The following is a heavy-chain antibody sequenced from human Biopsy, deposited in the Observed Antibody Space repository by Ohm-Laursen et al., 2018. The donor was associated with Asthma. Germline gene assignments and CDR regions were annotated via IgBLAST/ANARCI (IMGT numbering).Heavy chain of an antibody. CDR2: VYWTGST. V-gene: IGHV4-59*01. CDR1: GGSISSFY. J-gene: IGHJ4*02. Sequence: SETLSLTCRVYGGSISSFYWSWIRQSPEKGPEWMGYVYWTGSTNYNPSLKSRITMSVDTSKNRMFLELTSVTAADTAIYYCVRAVRNEQWLAPFDYWGQGKPVTVSS. D-gene: IGHD6-19*01. CDR3: VRAVRNEQWLAPFDY.